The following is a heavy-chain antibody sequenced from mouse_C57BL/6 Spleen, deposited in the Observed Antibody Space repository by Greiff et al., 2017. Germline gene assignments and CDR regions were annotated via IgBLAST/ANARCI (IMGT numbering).Heavy chain of an antibody. CDR3: ARHLGDGYYDY. J-gene: IGHJ2*01. CDR2: ISSGGSYT. V-gene: IGHV5-6*01. D-gene: IGHD2-3*01. Sequence: EVMLVESGGDLVKPGGSLKLSCAASGFTFSSYGMSWVRQTPDKRLEWVATISSGGSYTYYPDSVKGRFTISRDNAKNTLYLQMSSLKSEDTAMYYCARHLGDGYYDYWGQGTTLTVSS. CDR1: GFTFSSYG.